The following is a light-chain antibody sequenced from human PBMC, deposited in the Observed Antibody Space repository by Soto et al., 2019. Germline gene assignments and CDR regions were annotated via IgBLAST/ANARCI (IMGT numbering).Light chain of an antibody. CDR3: QQYNTFWT. Sequence: DISMTQSPSTLSASVGDRVTITCRASQTINTWLAWYQQKPGKAPKLLIYDVSTLGSGVPSRFSGSGSGTDFTLTIGSLQPDDSATYFCQQYNTFWTFGQGTKVEVK. J-gene: IGKJ1*01. CDR2: DVS. CDR1: QTINTW. V-gene: IGKV1-5*01.